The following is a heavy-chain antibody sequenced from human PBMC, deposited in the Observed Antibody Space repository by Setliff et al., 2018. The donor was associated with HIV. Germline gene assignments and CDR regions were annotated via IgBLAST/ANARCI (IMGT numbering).Heavy chain of an antibody. CDR2: IYYSGST. D-gene: IGHD5-18*01. Sequence: PSETLSLTCTVSGGSISSGGYYWSWIRQHPGKGLEWIGYIYYSGSTYYNPSLKSRVTISVDPSKNQFSLKLSSVTAADTAVYYCARGTGSYGSDYWGQGTLVTVSS. J-gene: IGHJ4*02. CDR3: ARGTGSYGSDY. V-gene: IGHV4-31*03. CDR1: GGSISSGGYY.